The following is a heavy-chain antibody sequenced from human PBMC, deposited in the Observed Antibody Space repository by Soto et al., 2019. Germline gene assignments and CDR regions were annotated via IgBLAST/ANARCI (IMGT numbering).Heavy chain of an antibody. J-gene: IGHJ6*02. Sequence: PSETLSLTCTVSGGSISSYYWSWIRQPAGKGLEWIGRIYTSGSNNYNPSLKSRVTMSVDTSKNQFSLKLSSVTAADTAVYYCARARGSATMVRGVIGSYYSGMDCRGQVTTVTVS. CDR1: GGSISSYY. CDR3: ARARGSATMVRGVIGSYYSGMDC. CDR2: IYTSGSN. D-gene: IGHD3-10*01. V-gene: IGHV4-4*07.